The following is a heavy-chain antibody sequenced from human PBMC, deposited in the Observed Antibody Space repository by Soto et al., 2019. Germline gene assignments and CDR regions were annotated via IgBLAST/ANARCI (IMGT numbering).Heavy chain of an antibody. CDR1: GGSIISGGYY. V-gene: IGHV4-31*03. J-gene: IGHJ4*02. Sequence: SETLSLTCTVSGGSIISGGYYWIWIRQHPGKGLEWIGYIYYSGSTYYNPSLKSRVTISVDTSKNQFSLKLSSVTAADTAVYYCARASPPLYYFDYWGQGTLVTVSS. CDR3: ARASPPLYYFDY. CDR2: IYYSGST.